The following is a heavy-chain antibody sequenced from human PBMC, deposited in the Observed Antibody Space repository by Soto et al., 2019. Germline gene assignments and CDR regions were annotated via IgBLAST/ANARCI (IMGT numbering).Heavy chain of an antibody. CDR1: GGTFSSYA. V-gene: IGHV1-69*01. Sequence: QVQLVQSGAEVKKPGSSVKVSCKASGGTFSSYAISWVRQAPGQGLEWMGGIIPIFGTANYAQKFQGRVTITADESTRTGYMELSSLRSEDTAVYYCARDHGGSGGGKLWLYYWGQGTLVTVSS. D-gene: IGHD5-18*01. CDR2: IIPIFGTA. J-gene: IGHJ4*02. CDR3: ARDHGGSGGGKLWLYY.